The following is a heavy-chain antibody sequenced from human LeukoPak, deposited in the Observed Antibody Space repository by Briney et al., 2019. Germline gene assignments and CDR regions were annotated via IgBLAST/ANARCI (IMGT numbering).Heavy chain of an antibody. J-gene: IGHJ4*02. V-gene: IGHV3-30-3*01. CDR3: ARGGVALDY. Sequence: GGSLRLSCAASGFTFSSYAMHWVRQAPVKGLEWVAVISYDGSNKYYADSVKGRFTISRDNSKNTLYLQMNSLRAEDTAVYYCARGGVALDYWGQGTLVTVSS. CDR2: ISYDGSNK. CDR1: GFTFSSYA.